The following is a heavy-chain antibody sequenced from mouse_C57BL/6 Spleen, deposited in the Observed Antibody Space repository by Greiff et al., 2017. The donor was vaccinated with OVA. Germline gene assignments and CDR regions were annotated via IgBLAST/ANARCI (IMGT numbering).Heavy chain of an antibody. Sequence: QVQLKQSGPGILQPSQTLSLTCSFSGFSLSTFGMGVGWIRQPSGKGLEWLAHIWWDDDKYYNPALKSRLTISKDTSKNQVFLKIANVDTADTATYYCARKNYSNGGGFFDYWGQGTTLTVSS. D-gene: IGHD2-5*01. J-gene: IGHJ2*01. CDR3: ARKNYSNGGGFFDY. CDR2: IWWDDDK. CDR1: GFSLSTFGMG. V-gene: IGHV8-8*01.